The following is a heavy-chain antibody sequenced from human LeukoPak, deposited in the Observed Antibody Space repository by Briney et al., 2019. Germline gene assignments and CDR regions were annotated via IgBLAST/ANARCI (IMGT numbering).Heavy chain of an antibody. Sequence: GGSLRLSCAASGFTFSSYGMHWVRQAPGKGLEWVAVISYDGSNKYYADSVKGRFTISRDNSKNTLYLQMNSLRAEDTAVYYCAKTRAYSSGWSYYFDYWGQGTLATVSS. CDR3: AKTRAYSSGWSYYFDY. V-gene: IGHV3-30*18. D-gene: IGHD6-19*01. CDR2: ISYDGSNK. CDR1: GFTFSSYG. J-gene: IGHJ4*02.